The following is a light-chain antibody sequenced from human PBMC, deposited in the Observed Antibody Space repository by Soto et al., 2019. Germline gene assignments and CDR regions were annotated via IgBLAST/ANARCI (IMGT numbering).Light chain of an antibody. J-gene: IGKJ1*01. CDR1: QSVNSNY. V-gene: IGKV3-20*01. CDR3: QQYDSSPPT. Sequence: EIVLTQSPGTLSLSPGERATLSCRASQSVNSNYLAWYQRKPGQAPRLLIYGASNRATDIPYRFSASGSGTVFTLTITRLEPEDFAVYYCQQYDSSPPTFDQGTKVEIK. CDR2: GAS.